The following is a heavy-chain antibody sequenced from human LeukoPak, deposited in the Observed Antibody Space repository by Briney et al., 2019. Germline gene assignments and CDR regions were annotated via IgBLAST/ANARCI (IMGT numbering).Heavy chain of an antibody. V-gene: IGHV1-69*01. Sequence: SVNVSCKASGGTFSSYAISWVRQAPGQGLEWMGGIIPIFGTANYAQKFQGRVTITADESTSTAYMELSSLGSEDTAVYYCARGYYGSGSHYFNYWGQGTLVTVSS. CDR3: ARGYYGSGSHYFNY. J-gene: IGHJ4*02. CDR2: IIPIFGTA. CDR1: GGTFSSYA. D-gene: IGHD3-10*01.